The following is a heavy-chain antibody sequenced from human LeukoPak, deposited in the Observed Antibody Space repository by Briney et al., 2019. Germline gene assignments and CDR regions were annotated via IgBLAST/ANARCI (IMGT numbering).Heavy chain of an antibody. CDR1: GGSISSYY. V-gene: IGHV4-59*12. D-gene: IGHD1-1*01. CDR2: IYYSGST. J-gene: IGHJ4*02. Sequence: SETLSLTCTVSGGSISSYYWSWIRQPPGKGLEWIGYIYYSGSTNYNPSLKSRVTISVDTSKNQISLKLNSVTAADTAVYYCARDGTGWPQPAPFEYWGRGTLVTVSS. CDR3: ARDGTGWPQPAPFEY.